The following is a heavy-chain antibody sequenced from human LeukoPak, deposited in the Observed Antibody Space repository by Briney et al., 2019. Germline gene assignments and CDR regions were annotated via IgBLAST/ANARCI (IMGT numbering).Heavy chain of an antibody. Sequence: SVKVSCKASGVTFTTYSAVQWVRQARGQRLEWIGWIVVGSGNTNYAQKFQERVTITRDMSTSTAYMELSSLSVEDSAVYYCAAYHPDYDYWGQGTLVTVSS. CDR1: GVTFTTYSA. V-gene: IGHV1-58*01. J-gene: IGHJ4*02. CDR2: IVVGSGNT. CDR3: AAYHPDYDY. D-gene: IGHD5-12*01.